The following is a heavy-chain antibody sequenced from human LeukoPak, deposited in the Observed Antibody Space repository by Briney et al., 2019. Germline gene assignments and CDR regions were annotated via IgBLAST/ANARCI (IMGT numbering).Heavy chain of an antibody. CDR1: GFTFSSYW. Sequence: GGSLRLSCAASGFTFSSYWMGWVRQAPGKGLEWVSSISSSGNYTYNADSVRGRFTISRDNAKTSLHLQLNSLSAEDTAVYFCAREGGNPDAFDIWGQGTMVTVSS. J-gene: IGHJ3*02. CDR2: ISSSGNYT. CDR3: AREGGNPDAFDI. V-gene: IGHV3-21*01. D-gene: IGHD4-23*01.